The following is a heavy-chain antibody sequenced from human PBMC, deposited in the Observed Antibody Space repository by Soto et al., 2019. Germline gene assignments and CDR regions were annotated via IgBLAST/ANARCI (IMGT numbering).Heavy chain of an antibody. J-gene: IGHJ6*02. CDR2: ISGSGGST. Sequence: EVQVLESGGGLVQPGGSLRLSCAASGFTFSSYAMSWVRQAPGKGLEWVSGISGSGGSTYYADSVKGRFTISRDNSKNTLYLQVNSLSAEDTAVYFCAKVLPAAMYPFYYYGMDVWGQGTTVTVSS. D-gene: IGHD2-2*01. CDR3: AKVLPAAMYPFYYYGMDV. CDR1: GFTFSSYA. V-gene: IGHV3-23*01.